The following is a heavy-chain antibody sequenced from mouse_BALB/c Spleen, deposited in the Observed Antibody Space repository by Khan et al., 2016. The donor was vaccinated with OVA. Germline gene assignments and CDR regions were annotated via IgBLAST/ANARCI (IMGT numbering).Heavy chain of an antibody. CDR3: ARSVTITTVVATDFDY. V-gene: IGHV3-2*02. CDR1: GYSITSDYA. J-gene: IGHJ2*01. Sequence: QLEELGPGLVKPSQSLSLTCTVTGYSITSDYAWNWIRQFPGNKLEWMAYISYSGRTSYNPSLKSRLSITRDTPKNQFFLQLTSVTTEDTATYYCARSVTITTVVATDFDYWGQGTTLTVSS. D-gene: IGHD1-1*01. CDR2: ISYSGRT.